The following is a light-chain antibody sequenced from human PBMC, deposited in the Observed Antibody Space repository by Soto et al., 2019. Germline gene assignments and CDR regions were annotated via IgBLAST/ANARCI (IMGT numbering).Light chain of an antibody. CDR3: QHYNSYPEA. CDR2: KAS. CDR1: QTISSW. J-gene: IGKJ1*01. Sequence: DIQMTQSPSTLSGSVGDRVTITCRASQTISSWLAWYQQKPGKAPKLLIYKASTLKSGVPSRFSGSGSGTEFTLTISSLQPDDFATYYCQHYNSYPEAFG. V-gene: IGKV1-5*03.